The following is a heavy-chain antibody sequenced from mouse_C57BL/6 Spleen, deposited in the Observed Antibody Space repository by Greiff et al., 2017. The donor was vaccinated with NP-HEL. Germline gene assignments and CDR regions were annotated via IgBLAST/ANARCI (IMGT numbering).Heavy chain of an antibody. V-gene: IGHV1-81*01. Sequence: QVQLQQSGAELARPGASVKLSCKASGYTFTSYGISWVKQRTGQGLEWIGEIYPRSGNTYYNEKFKGKATLTADKSSSTAYMELRSLTSEDSAVYFCARERGSSGSWGQGTLVTVSA. D-gene: IGHD3-2*02. CDR1: GYTFTSYG. CDR3: ARERGSSGS. J-gene: IGHJ3*01. CDR2: IYPRSGNT.